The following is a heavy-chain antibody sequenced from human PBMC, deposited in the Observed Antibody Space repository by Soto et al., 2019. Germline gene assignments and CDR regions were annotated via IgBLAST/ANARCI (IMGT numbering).Heavy chain of an antibody. CDR1: GYTFTSYG. CDR3: ARAGLMYYYYGVDV. J-gene: IGHJ6*02. CDR2: INAANGDT. V-gene: IGHV1-3*01. Sequence: ASVKVSCKASGYTFTSYGIHWVRQAPGQRLEWMGWINAANGDTKYSPKFQGRVTITRDTSASTAYMELSSLRSEDTAVYYCARAGLMYYYYGVDVWGQGTTVTVSS. D-gene: IGHD3-16*01.